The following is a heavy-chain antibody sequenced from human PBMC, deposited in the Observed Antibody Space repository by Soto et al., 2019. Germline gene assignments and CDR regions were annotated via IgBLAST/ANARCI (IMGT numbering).Heavy chain of an antibody. Sequence: AAVKVSCKASGYTFTSYDITWVCQATVQGLDCMGWMNPNSGNTGYAQKFQGRVTMTRNTSISSAYMELSSLRSEDTAVYYCARGRGGPVVLPYFDWFGTYHYWG. D-gene: IGHD3-9*01. J-gene: IGHJ4*01. V-gene: IGHV1-8*01. CDR1: GYTFTSYD. CDR2: MNPNSGNT. CDR3: ARGRGGPVVLPYFDWFGTYHY.